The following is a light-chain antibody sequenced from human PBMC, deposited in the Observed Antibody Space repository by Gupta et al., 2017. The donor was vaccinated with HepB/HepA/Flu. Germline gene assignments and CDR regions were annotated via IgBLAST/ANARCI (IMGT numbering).Light chain of an antibody. J-gene: IGLJ2*01. Sequence: QAVLTQPSSLSASPGASASPTCTLRSGINVGTYRIYWYQQKPGSPPLYPPRYKSESDKQQGSGVPSRFSGSKDASANAGILLSSGLEAEEDDYYYCMNWNNSAVVFGGGTKLTVL. CDR2: YKSESDK. V-gene: IGLV5-45*02. CDR3: MNWNNSAVV. CDR1: SGINVGTYR.